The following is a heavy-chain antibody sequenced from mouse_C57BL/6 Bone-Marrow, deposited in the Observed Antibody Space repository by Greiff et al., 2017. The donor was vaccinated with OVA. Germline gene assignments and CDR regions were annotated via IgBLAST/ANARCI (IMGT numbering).Heavy chain of an antibody. CDR2: ISDGGSYT. CDR1: GFTFSSYA. CDR3: ANYYGSSLFYWYFDV. Sequence: EVKLMESGGGLVKPGGSLKLSCAASGFTFSSYAMSWVRQTPEKRLEWVATISDGGSYTYYPDNVKGRFTISRDNAKNNLYLQMSHLKSEDTAMYYCANYYGSSLFYWYFDVWGTGTTVTVSS. J-gene: IGHJ1*03. V-gene: IGHV5-4*03. D-gene: IGHD1-1*01.